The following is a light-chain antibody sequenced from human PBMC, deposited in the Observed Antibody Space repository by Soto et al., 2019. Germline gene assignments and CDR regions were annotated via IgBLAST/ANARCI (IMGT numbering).Light chain of an antibody. Sequence: QSALTQPASVSGSPGQSITISCTGTSSDVGGYNYVSWYQQHPGKAPKLRIYEVSNRPSGVDNRFSGSKSGNTSSLTISGLQAEDEADYYCSSYTRSSTLVFGTGTKLTVL. CDR2: EVS. J-gene: IGLJ1*01. CDR1: SSDVGGYNY. V-gene: IGLV2-14*01. CDR3: SSYTRSSTLV.